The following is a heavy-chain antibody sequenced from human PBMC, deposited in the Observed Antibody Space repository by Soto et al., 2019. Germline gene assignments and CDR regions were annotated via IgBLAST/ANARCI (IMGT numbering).Heavy chain of an antibody. D-gene: IGHD5-12*01. CDR3: ARDLRGGIVATIEFDY. Sequence: GGSLRLSCAASGFTFSSYEMNWVRQAPGKGLEWVSYISSSGSTIYYADSVKGRFTISRDNAKNSLYLQMNSLRAEDTAVYYCARDLRGGIVATIEFDYWGQGTLVTVSS. J-gene: IGHJ4*02. CDR2: ISSSGSTI. V-gene: IGHV3-48*03. CDR1: GFTFSSYE.